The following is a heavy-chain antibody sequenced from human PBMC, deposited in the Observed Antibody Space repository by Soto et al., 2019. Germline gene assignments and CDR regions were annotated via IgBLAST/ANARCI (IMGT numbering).Heavy chain of an antibody. CDR3: ARPTIRYTYVAFDI. J-gene: IGHJ3*02. CDR2: IYPCDSDT. Sequence: ALKISCKCSGYSSTSYWFGWVRQRPVKGLEWMGIIYPCDSDTRYSPSFQGQVTISADKSISTAYLQWSSLKASDTAMYYCARPTIRYTYVAFDIWGQGTMDTVSS. D-gene: IGHD5-12*01. V-gene: IGHV5-51*01. CDR1: GYSSTSYW.